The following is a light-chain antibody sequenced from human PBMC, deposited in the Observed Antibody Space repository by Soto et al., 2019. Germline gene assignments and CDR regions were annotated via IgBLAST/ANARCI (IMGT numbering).Light chain of an antibody. CDR2: AAS. CDR1: RGIGNY. CDR3: QNYNSAPFT. V-gene: IGKV1-27*01. J-gene: IGKJ3*01. Sequence: DIQMTQSPSSLSASVGDRVTITCRASRGIGNYLAWYQQKPGRVPKLLIYAASTLQSGVPSRFSGSISGTDFTLTISSLQPEDVATDYCQNYNSAPFTFGPGTKVDIK.